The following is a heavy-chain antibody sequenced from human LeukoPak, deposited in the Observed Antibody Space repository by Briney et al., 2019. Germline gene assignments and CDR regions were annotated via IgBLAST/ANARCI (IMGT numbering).Heavy chain of an antibody. V-gene: IGHV4-34*01. Sequence: PSETLSLTCAVYGGSFSGYYWSWIRQPPGKGLEWIGSIYYSGSTYYNPSLKSRVTISVDTSKNQFSLKLSSVTAADTAVYYCARDRSGAAAATDYWGQGTLVTVSS. CDR3: ARDRSGAAAATDY. CDR2: IYYSGST. J-gene: IGHJ4*02. CDR1: GGSFSGYY. D-gene: IGHD6-13*01.